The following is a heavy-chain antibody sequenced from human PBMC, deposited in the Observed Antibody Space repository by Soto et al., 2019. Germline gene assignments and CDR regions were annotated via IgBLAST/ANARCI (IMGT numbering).Heavy chain of an antibody. Sequence: GXPQSHSCSAFEVPFSNHWMNWVRQATGKGLEWVANIKHDASEKYYMDSVKGRFTISRDNAKNSLYLQMNSLRAEDTAVYYCARFRGPYSSGMDGWGQGTTVT. D-gene: IGHD2-21*01. CDR2: IKHDASEK. V-gene: IGHV3-7*01. J-gene: IGHJ6*02. CDR1: EVPFSNHW. CDR3: ARFRGPYSSGMDG.